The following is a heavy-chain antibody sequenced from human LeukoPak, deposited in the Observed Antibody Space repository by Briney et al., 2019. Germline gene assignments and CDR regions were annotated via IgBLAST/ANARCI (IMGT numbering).Heavy chain of an antibody. CDR2: IRSKAYGGTT. CDR3: NRVLDTAMVIFTY. Sequence: SGGSLRLSCTASGFTFGDYAMSWVRQAPGKGLEWVGFIRSKAYGGTTEYAASVKGRFTISRDDSKSIAYLQMNSQKTEDIAVYYCNRVLDTAMVIFTYWGQGTVVTVSS. J-gene: IGHJ4*02. V-gene: IGHV3-49*04. D-gene: IGHD5-18*01. CDR1: GFTFGDYA.